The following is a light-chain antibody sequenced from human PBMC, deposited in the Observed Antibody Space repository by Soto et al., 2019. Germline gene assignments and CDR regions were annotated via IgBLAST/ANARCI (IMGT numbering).Light chain of an antibody. CDR1: QSVTNSF. Sequence: EIVLAQSPGTLSLSPGERATLSCRASQSVTNSFLAWYQQKPGQAPRLLIYGASRRATGIPDRFTGSGSGTDFTLTISRLEPEDFALYYFQQYVSSPLAFGQGTKLEI. V-gene: IGKV3-20*01. J-gene: IGKJ1*01. CDR3: QQYVSSPLA. CDR2: GAS.